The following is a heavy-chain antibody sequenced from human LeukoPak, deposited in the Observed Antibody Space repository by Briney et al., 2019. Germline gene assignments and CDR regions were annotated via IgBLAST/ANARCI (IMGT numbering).Heavy chain of an antibody. CDR3: ARAITIFGVVIIPVVHYYMDV. CDR2: IRYGGSNK. V-gene: IGHV3-30*02. D-gene: IGHD3-3*01. J-gene: IGHJ6*03. CDR1: GFTFSSYG. Sequence: PGGSLRLSCAASGFTFSSYGMHWVRQVPGKGLEWVAFIRYGGSNKYYADSVKGRFTISRDNSKNTLYLQMNSLRAEDTAVYYCARAITIFGVVIIPVVHYYMDVWGKGTTVTVSS.